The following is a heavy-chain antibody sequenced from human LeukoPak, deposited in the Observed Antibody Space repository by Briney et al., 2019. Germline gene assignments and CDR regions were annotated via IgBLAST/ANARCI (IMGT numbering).Heavy chain of an antibody. J-gene: IGHJ6*03. Sequence: GGSPRLSCAASGFTFSSYAMSWVRQAPGKGLEWVSAISGSGGSTYYADSVKGRFTISRDNSKNTLYLQMNSLRAEDTAVYYCAAPYDFWSGYPRYYYYYYMDVWGKGTTVTVSS. CDR2: ISGSGGST. D-gene: IGHD3-3*01. CDR1: GFTFSSYA. CDR3: AAPYDFWSGYPRYYYYYYMDV. V-gene: IGHV3-23*01.